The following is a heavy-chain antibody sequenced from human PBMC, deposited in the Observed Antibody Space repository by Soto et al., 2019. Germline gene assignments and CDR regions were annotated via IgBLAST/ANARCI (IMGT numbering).Heavy chain of an antibody. CDR2: ISGSGGST. V-gene: IGHV3-23*01. CDR1: GFTFSSYA. D-gene: IGHD2-2*02. CDR3: ANGLCPALLLYPSYYYYGMDV. J-gene: IGHJ6*02. Sequence: GGSLRLSCAASGFTFSSYAMSWVRQAPGKGLEWVSAISGSGGSTYYADSVEGRFTISRDNSKYTLYLQMNSLRADDTAVYYCANGLCPALLLYPSYYYYGMDVWGQGTTVTVSS.